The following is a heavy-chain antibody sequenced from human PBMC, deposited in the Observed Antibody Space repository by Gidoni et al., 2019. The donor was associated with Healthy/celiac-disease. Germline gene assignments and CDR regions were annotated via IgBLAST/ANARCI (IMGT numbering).Heavy chain of an antibody. V-gene: IGHV4-39*01. J-gene: IGHJ4*02. D-gene: IGHD2-21*01. CDR1: GGSLSSSSYY. CDR2: IYYSGST. CDR3: ARQLVIAIPGYFDY. Sequence: QLQLQESGPGLVKPSETLSPTCTVSGGSLSSSSYYWGWIRQPPGKGLEWIGSIYYSGSTYYNPSLKSRVTISVDTSKNQFSLKLRSVTAADTAVYYCARQLVIAIPGYFDYWGQGTLVTVSS.